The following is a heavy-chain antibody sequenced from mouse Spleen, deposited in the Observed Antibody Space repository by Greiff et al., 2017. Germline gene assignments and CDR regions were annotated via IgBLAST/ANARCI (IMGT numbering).Heavy chain of an antibody. CDR1: GYSITSGYY. Sequence: DVKLQESGPGLVKPSQSLSLTCSVTGYSITSGYYWNWIRQFPGNKLEWMGYISYDGSNNYNPSLKNRISITRDTSKNQFFLKLNSVTTEDTATYYCARDRGPYGRGGYFDVWGTGTTVTVSS. D-gene: IGHD1-1*01. CDR3: ARDRGPYGRGGYFDV. V-gene: IGHV3-6*01. CDR2: ISYDGSN. J-gene: IGHJ1*03.